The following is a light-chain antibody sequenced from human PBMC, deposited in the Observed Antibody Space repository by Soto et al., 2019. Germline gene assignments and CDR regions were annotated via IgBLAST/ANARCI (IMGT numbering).Light chain of an antibody. CDR2: GAT. CDR3: QHYGSSPYA. J-gene: IGKJ2*01. Sequence: EIVLTQSPGTLSLSPGERATLSCRASQSVSRNYLAWYQHKPGQAPRLLIYGATSRATAIPDRFSGSGSGTDFTLTISSLEPEDFAVYYCQHYGSSPYAFGQGTKLEIK. CDR1: QSVSRNY. V-gene: IGKV3-20*01.